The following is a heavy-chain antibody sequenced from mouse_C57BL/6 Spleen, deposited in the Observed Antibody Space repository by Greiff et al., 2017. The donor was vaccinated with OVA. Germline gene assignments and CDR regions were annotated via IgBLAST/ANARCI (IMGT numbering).Heavy chain of an antibody. J-gene: IGHJ3*01. V-gene: IGHV1-7*01. D-gene: IGHD2-5*01. CDR1: GYTFTSYW. CDR3: ARTDYYSNYEAWFAY. CDR2: INPSSGYT. Sequence: QVQLKESGAELAKPGASVKLSCKASGYTFTSYWMHWVKQRPGQGLEWIGYINPSSGYTKYNQKFKDKATLTADKSSSTAYMQLSSLTYEDSAVYYCARTDYYSNYEAWFAYWGQGTLVTVSA.